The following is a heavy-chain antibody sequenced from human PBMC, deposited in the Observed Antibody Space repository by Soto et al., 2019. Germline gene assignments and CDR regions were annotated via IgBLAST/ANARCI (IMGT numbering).Heavy chain of an antibody. D-gene: IGHD6-13*01. V-gene: IGHV4-39*01. Sequence: SETLSLTCTVSGGSISSSSYYWGWIRQPPGKGLEWIGSIYYSGSTYYNPSLKSRVTISVDTSKNQFSLKLSSVTAADTAVYYCARHRPRAYSSKHPGSFDYWGQGTLVTVSS. CDR2: IYYSGST. J-gene: IGHJ4*02. CDR1: GGSISSSSYY. CDR3: ARHRPRAYSSKHPGSFDY.